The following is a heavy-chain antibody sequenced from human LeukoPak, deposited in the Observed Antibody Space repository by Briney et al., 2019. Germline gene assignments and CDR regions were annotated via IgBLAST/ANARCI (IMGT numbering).Heavy chain of an antibody. CDR2: IIPIFGTA. D-gene: IGHD3-22*01. Sequence: SVKVSCKASGGTFSSYAISWVRQAPRQGLEWMGGIIPIFGTANYAQKFQGRVTITTDESTSTAYMELSSLRSEDTAVYYCARDPPSKYYYDSSGYYYVPGFDYWGQGTLVTVSS. V-gene: IGHV1-69*05. CDR1: GGTFSSYA. CDR3: ARDPPSKYYYDSSGYYYVPGFDY. J-gene: IGHJ4*02.